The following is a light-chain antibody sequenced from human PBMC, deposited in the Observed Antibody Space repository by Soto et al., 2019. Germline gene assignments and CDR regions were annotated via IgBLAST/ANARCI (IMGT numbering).Light chain of an antibody. J-gene: IGKJ2*01. V-gene: IGKV1-39*01. CDR1: QSISSY. CDR3: QQSYGTPNT. CDR2: AAS. Sequence: GDRVILTCRTSQSISSYLNWYQQKPGKAPRLLIYAASSLQSGVPSRFSGGGSGTYFTLTISSLQPEDFATYYCQQSYGTPNTFGQGTKLEIK.